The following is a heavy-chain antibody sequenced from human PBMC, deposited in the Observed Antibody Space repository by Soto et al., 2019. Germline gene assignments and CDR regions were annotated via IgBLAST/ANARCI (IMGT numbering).Heavy chain of an antibody. V-gene: IGHV1-18*01. CDR3: ARDEGRYYYDSSGYYFDY. D-gene: IGHD3-22*01. CDR1: GYTFTSYG. CDR2: ISAYNGNT. Sequence: ASVKVSCKASGYTFTSYGISWVRQAPGQGLEWMGWISAYNGNTNYAQKLQGRVTMTTDTSTSTAYMELRSLRSDDTAVYYCARDEGRYYYDSSGYYFDYWGQGTLVTVSS. J-gene: IGHJ4*02.